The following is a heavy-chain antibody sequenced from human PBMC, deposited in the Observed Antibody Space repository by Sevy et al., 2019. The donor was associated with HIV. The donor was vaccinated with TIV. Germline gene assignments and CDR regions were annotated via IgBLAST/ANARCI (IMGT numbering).Heavy chain of an antibody. CDR1: GGTFSSYA. Sequence: ASVKVSCKASGGTFSSYAISWVRQAPGQGLEWMGGIIPIFGTANYAQKFQGRGTITADESTGTAYMELSSRRSEDTAVYYCAWSFNWYYDILTGYRPGRYGMDVWGQGTTVTVS. V-gene: IGHV1-69*13. J-gene: IGHJ6*02. D-gene: IGHD3-9*01. CDR2: IIPIFGTA. CDR3: AWSFNWYYDILTGYRPGRYGMDV.